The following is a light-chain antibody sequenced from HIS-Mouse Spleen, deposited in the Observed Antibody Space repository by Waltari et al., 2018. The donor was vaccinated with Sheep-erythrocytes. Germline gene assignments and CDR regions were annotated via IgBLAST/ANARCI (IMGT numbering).Light chain of an antibody. J-gene: IGKJ4*01. V-gene: IGKV1-39*01. Sequence: DIQMTQSPSSLSASVGDRVTIPCRASQSLSSYLNWYQQKPGKAPKLLIYAASSLQSGVPSRFSGSGSGTDFTLTISSLQPEDFATYYCQQSYSTPPLTFGGGTKVEIK. CDR3: QQSYSTPPLT. CDR2: AAS. CDR1: QSLSSY.